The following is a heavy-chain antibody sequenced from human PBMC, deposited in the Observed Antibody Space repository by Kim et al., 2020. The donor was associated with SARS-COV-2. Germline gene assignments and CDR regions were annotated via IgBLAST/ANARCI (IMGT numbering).Heavy chain of an antibody. Sequence: DSVKGRFTISRDNSKNTLYLQMSSLRAEDTAVYYCVKYPILSAAADQFDYWGQGTLVTVSS. CDR3: VKYPILSAAADQFDY. J-gene: IGHJ4*02. D-gene: IGHD6-13*01. V-gene: IGHV3-64D*06.